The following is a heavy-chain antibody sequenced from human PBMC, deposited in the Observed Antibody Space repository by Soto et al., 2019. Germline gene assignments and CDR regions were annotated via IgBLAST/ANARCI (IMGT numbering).Heavy chain of an antibody. V-gene: IGHV3-30*18. CDR1: GFTFSSYG. D-gene: IGHD3-3*01. J-gene: IGHJ6*02. CDR3: AKDGPTYYDFWSGYGYGMDV. Sequence: QVQLVESGGGVVQPGRSLRLSCAASGFTFSSYGMHWVRQAPGKGLEWVAVISYDGSNKYYADSVKGRFTISRDNSKNTLYLQMNSLRAEDTAVYYCAKDGPTYYDFWSGYGYGMDVWGQGTTVTVSS. CDR2: ISYDGSNK.